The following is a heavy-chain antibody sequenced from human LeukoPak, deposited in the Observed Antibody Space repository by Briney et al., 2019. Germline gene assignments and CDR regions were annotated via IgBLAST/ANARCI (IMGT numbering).Heavy chain of an antibody. CDR1: GFTFSSYS. Sequence: GGSLRLSCAASGFTFSSYSMNWVRQAPGKGLEWVSHISSSSSTIYYADSVKGRFTISRDNAKNSLYLQMNSLRDEDTAVYYCARVWGIAAAGGEIEYWGQGTLVTVSS. V-gene: IGHV3-48*02. D-gene: IGHD6-13*01. CDR3: ARVWGIAAAGGEIEY. CDR2: ISSSSSTI. J-gene: IGHJ4*02.